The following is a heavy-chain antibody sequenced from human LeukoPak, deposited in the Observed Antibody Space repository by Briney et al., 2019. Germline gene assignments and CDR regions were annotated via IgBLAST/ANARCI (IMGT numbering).Heavy chain of an antibody. CDR3: ARHLGYCSSTSCYLWFDP. Sequence: PSETLSLTCTVSGGSISSSSYYWGWIRQPPGKGLEWIGSIYYSGSTYYNPSLKSRVTISVDTSKNQFSLKLSSVTAADTAVYYCARHLGYCSSTSCYLWFDPWGQGTLVTVSS. V-gene: IGHV4-39*01. D-gene: IGHD2-2*01. J-gene: IGHJ5*02. CDR1: GGSISSSSYY. CDR2: IYYSGST.